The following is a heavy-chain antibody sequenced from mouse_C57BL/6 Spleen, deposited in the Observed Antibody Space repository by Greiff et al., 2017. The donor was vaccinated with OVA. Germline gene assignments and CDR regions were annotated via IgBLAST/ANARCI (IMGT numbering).Heavy chain of an antibody. Sequence: QVQLQQSGAELVKPGASVKMSCKASGYTFTNYWITWVKQRPGQGLEWIGDIYPGSGSTNYNEKFKSKATLTVDTSSSTAYMQLSSLTSEDSAVYYCARELTEDDWGKGTTLTVAS. CDR1: GYTFTNYW. D-gene: IGHD4-1*01. CDR2: IYPGSGST. V-gene: IGHV1-55*01. CDR3: ARELTEDD. J-gene: IGHJ2*01.